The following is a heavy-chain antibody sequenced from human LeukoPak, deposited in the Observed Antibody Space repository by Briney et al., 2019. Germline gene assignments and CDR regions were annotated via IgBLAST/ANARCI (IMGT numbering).Heavy chain of an antibody. V-gene: IGHV4-39*07. CDR2: IYYSGST. J-gene: IGHJ5*02. Sequence: SETLALICTFSGGSISSSSHYWGWIRQPPGKGLGWIGSIYYSGSTYYNPSLKSRVTISVDTPQNQFCLKQSAVTPPDPVVHYGTRDAESSGYTWYNWFDPWGQGILVTVSS. CDR1: GGSISSSSHY. CDR3: TRDAESSGYTWYNWFDP. D-gene: IGHD3-22*01.